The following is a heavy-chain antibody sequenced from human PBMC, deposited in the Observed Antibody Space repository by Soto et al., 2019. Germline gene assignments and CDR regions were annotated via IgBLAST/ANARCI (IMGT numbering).Heavy chain of an antibody. CDR3: ARGWSSAFDI. J-gene: IGHJ3*02. V-gene: IGHV3-7*01. Sequence: PGGSLRLSCAASGFTFSNYWMNWVRQAPGKGLEWVANIKQDGSEKFYVDSVKGRFTISRDNPKNSLYLQMNSLRAEDTAVYYCARGWSSAFDIWGQGTMVTVSS. CDR1: GFTFSNYW. CDR2: IKQDGSEK. D-gene: IGHD6-13*01.